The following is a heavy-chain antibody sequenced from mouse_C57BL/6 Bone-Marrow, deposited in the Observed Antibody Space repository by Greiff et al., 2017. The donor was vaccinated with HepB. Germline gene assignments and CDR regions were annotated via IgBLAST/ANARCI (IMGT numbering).Heavy chain of an antibody. CDR1: GYTFTSYW. V-gene: IGHV1-50*01. CDR3: ARPPHSNYEAY. CDR2: IDPSDSYT. J-gene: IGHJ3*01. Sequence: QVQLQQPGAELVKPGASVKLSCKASGYTFTSYWMQWVKQRPGQGLEWIGEIDPSDSYTNYNQKLKGKATLTVDTSSSTAYMQLSSLTSEDSAVYYCARPPHSNYEAYWGQGTLVTVSA. D-gene: IGHD2-5*01.